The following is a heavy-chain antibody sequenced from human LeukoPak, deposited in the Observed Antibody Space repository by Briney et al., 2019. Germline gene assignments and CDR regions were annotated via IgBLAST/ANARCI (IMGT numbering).Heavy chain of an antibody. CDR3: ARIPYYYDSSGYYEFDY. CDR1: GYTFTGYY. Sequence: ASVKVSCKASGYTFTGYYMHWVRHAPGQGLEWMGWINPNSGGTNYAQKFQGRVAMTRDTSISTAYMELSRLRSDDTAVYYCARIPYYYDSSGYYEFDYWGQGTLVTVSS. J-gene: IGHJ4*02. V-gene: IGHV1-2*02. CDR2: INPNSGGT. D-gene: IGHD3-22*01.